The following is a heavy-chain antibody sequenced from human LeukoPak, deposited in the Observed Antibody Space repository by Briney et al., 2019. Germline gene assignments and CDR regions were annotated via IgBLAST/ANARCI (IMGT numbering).Heavy chain of an antibody. CDR3: ARGPPHYDFWSGYYPGGYYYYYMDV. CDR2: IYTSGST. D-gene: IGHD3-3*01. J-gene: IGHJ6*03. V-gene: IGHV4-4*07. Sequence: SETLSLTCTVSGGSISSYYWSWIRQPAGKGLEWIGRIYTSGSTNYNPSLKSRVTMSVDTSKNQFSLKLSSVTAADTAVYYCARGPPHYDFWSGYYPGGYYYYYMDVWGKGTTVTVSS. CDR1: GGSISSYY.